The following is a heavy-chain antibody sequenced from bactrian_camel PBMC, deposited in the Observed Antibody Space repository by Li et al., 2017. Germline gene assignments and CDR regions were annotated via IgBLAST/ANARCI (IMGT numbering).Heavy chain of an antibody. CDR2: IATGSGNT. CDR3: RRQIDGDEK. J-gene: IGHJ4*01. CDR1: GYTYNRNC. V-gene: IGHV3S1*01. Sequence: HVQLVESGGGSVQAGGSLRLSRAASGYTYNRNCMAWFRQAPGKELEGVARIATGSGNTYYADSVKGRFTISQDNAKNTVYLQLDNLKIEDTAMYYCRRQIDGDEKRGQGTQVTVS. D-gene: IGHD1*01.